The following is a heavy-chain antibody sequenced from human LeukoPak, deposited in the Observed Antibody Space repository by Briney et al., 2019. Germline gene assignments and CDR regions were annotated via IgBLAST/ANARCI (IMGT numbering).Heavy chain of an antibody. CDR2: IYHSGSP. V-gene: IGHV4-38-2*02. CDR3: ASEFYDSSGYLP. CDR1: GYSINSAYY. J-gene: IGHJ5*02. D-gene: IGHD3-22*01. Sequence: PSETLSLTCTVSGYSINSAYYWGWIRQPPGKGLEWIGSIYHSGSPDYNPSLKSRVTISVDTSKNQFSLKLSSVTAADTAVYYCASEFYDSSGYLPWGQGTLVTVSS.